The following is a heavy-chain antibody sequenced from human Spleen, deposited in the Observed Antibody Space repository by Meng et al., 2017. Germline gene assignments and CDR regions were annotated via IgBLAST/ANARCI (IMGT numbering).Heavy chain of an antibody. J-gene: IGHJ4*02. Sequence: QVQLQQWGVGLLKHSETLSLTCVVSGGSLSDYYGSWIRQPPGKGLEWMGEINHSGSTNYNPSLESRATISVDTSQNNLSLKLSSVTAADSAVYYCARGPTTMAHDFDYWGQGTLVTVSS. V-gene: IGHV4-34*01. CDR3: ARGPTTMAHDFDY. D-gene: IGHD4-11*01. CDR1: GGSLSDYY. CDR2: INHSGST.